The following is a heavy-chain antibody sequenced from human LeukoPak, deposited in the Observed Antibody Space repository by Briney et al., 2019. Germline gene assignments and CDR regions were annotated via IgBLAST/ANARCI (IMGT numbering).Heavy chain of an antibody. CDR3: AYNYYGSGSYYRDY. Sequence: PGGSLRLSCAASGFTFSSYAMSWVRQAPGKGLEWVANIKQDGSEKYYVDSVKGRFTISRDNAKNSLYLQMNSLRAEDTAVYYCAYNYYGSGSYYRDYWGQGTLVTVSS. J-gene: IGHJ4*02. CDR2: IKQDGSEK. D-gene: IGHD3-10*01. V-gene: IGHV3-7*01. CDR1: GFTFSSYA.